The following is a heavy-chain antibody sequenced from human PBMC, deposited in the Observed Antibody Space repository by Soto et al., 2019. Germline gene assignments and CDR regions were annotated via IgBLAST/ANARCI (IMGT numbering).Heavy chain of an antibody. CDR3: AADVKGVAGDFDH. J-gene: IGHJ4*02. Sequence: HLVQSGPDVKKPGTSVKVSCKTSGFTFGSSAVQWVRQVRGQRLEWIGWIVVASGYSNVAQKFQDRVSLTRDLSTNTAFMELSSPTSYDAAMYYCAADVKGVAGDFDHWGQGTLVSVSS. CDR2: IVVASGYS. CDR1: GFTFGSSA. V-gene: IGHV1-58*01. D-gene: IGHD6-19*01.